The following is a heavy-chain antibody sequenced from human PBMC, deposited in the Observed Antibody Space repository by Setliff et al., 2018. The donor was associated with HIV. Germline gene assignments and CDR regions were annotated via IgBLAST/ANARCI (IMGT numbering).Heavy chain of an antibody. D-gene: IGHD2-15*01. CDR2: IYPGDSDT. Sequence: PGESLKISCKGSGYSFTSYWIGWVRQMPGKGLEWMGIIYPGDSDTRYSPSFQGQVTISADKSISTAYLQWSSLKASDTAMYYCATSPLGYCSGGSCYQYFDYWGPGTRVT. CDR3: ATSPLGYCSGGSCYQYFDY. CDR1: GYSFTSYW. J-gene: IGHJ4*02. V-gene: IGHV5-51*01.